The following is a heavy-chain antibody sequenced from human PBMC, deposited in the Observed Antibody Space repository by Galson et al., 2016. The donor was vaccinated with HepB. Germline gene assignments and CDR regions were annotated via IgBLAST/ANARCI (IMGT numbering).Heavy chain of an antibody. Sequence: SETLSLTCAVYGGSFSGYSWNWIRQPPGKGLEWIGEINHSGSTNYNPSLKSRVTISVDTSKNQFSLKLSSVTAADTAVYYCTRGPPPLVLLLVYAKASYFDYWGQGNLVTVSS. CDR3: TRGPPPLVLLLVYAKASYFDY. V-gene: IGHV4-34*01. CDR2: INHSGST. J-gene: IGHJ4*02. D-gene: IGHD2-8*01. CDR1: GGSFSGYS.